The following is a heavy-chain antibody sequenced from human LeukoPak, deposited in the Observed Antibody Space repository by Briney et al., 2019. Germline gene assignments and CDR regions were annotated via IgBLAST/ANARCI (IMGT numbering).Heavy chain of an antibody. J-gene: IGHJ5*02. CDR1: GFTFSDYY. Sequence: GGSLRLSCAASGFTFSDYYMSWIRQAPGKGLEWVSYISSSSSYTNYADSVKGRFTISRDNAKNSLYLQMNSLRAEDTAVYYCARDLGSGPITGWFDPWGQGTLVTVSS. D-gene: IGHD3-10*01. CDR2: ISSSSSYT. V-gene: IGHV3-11*05. CDR3: ARDLGSGPITGWFDP.